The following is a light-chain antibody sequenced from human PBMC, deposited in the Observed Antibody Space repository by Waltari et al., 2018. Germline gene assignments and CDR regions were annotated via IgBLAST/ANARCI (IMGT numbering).Light chain of an antibody. Sequence: QSVLTQPPSASGTPGQRVTISCSGSSSNIGSDKVNWYQPLPGTAPKLLIHNNNERPSGVPDRFSGSKSGTAASLAISGLQFEDEGDYYCAAWDDTLNGVVFGGGTTLTVL. CDR3: AAWDDTLNGVV. CDR1: SSNIGSDK. J-gene: IGLJ3*02. V-gene: IGLV1-44*01. CDR2: NNN.